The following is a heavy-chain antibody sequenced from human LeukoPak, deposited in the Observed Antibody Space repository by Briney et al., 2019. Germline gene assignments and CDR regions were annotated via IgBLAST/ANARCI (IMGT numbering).Heavy chain of an antibody. CDR3: ARERWGDGYNSQYFDY. D-gene: IGHD5-24*01. V-gene: IGHV3-53*01. J-gene: IGHJ4*02. Sequence: PGGSLRLSCAASGLTVSSNYMSWVRQAPGKGLEWVSVIYSGGSTYYADSVKGRFTISRDNSKNTLYLQMNSLRAEDTAVYYCARERWGDGYNSQYFDYWGQGTLVTVSS. CDR1: GLTVSSNY. CDR2: IYSGGST.